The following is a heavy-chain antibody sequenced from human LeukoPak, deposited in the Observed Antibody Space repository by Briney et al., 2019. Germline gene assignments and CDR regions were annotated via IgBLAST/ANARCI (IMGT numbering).Heavy chain of an antibody. V-gene: IGHV1-18*01. CDR2: ISAYNGNT. Sequence: ASVKVSCKASGYTFTSYGISWVRQAPGQGLEWMGWISAYNGNTNYAQKLQGRVTMTTDTSTSTAYMELRSLRSDDTAVYYCARDFGMGYYDSILAAWFDPWGQGTLVTVSS. CDR1: GYTFTSYG. J-gene: IGHJ5*02. D-gene: IGHD3-22*01. CDR3: ARDFGMGYYDSILAAWFDP.